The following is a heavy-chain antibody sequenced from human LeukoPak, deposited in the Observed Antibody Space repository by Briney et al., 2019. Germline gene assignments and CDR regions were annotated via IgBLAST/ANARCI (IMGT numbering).Heavy chain of an antibody. Sequence: SETLSLTCAVYGGSFSGYYWSWIRQPPGKGLEWIGEINHSGSTNYNPSLKSRVTISVDTSKNQFSLKLTSVTAADTAVYFCARHGNIVVIPDASKAFDIWGQGTMVTVSS. CDR1: GGSFSGYY. V-gene: IGHV4-34*01. CDR3: ARHGNIVVIPDASKAFDI. D-gene: IGHD2-2*01. CDR2: INHSGST. J-gene: IGHJ3*02.